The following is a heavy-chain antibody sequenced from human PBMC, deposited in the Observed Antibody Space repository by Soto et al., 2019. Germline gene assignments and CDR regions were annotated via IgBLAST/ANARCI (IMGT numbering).Heavy chain of an antibody. CDR2: IYSGGST. CDR1: GFTVSSNN. D-gene: IGHD6-13*01. Sequence: GGSLRLSCAASGFTVSSNNMSWVRQAPGKGLEWVSVIYSGGSTYYADSVKGRFTISRDNSKNTLYLQMNSLRAEDTAVYYCARDLAAAGTFYWGQGNLVTVSS. CDR3: ARDLAAAGTFY. J-gene: IGHJ4*02. V-gene: IGHV3-53*01.